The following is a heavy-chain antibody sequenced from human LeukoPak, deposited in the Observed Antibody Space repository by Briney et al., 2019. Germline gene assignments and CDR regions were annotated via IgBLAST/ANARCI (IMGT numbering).Heavy chain of an antibody. D-gene: IGHD6-13*01. Sequence: GGSLRLSCAASGFSLSSSAMNWVRQAPGKGLEWVSSINNVASHIYYAGSVRGRFTISRDNSKNTLYLQMNSLRAEDTAVYYCAREWSSSWYYYYGMDVWGQGTTVTVSS. CDR2: INNVASHI. CDR3: AREWSSSWYYYYGMDV. V-gene: IGHV3-21*01. CDR1: GFSLSSSA. J-gene: IGHJ6*02.